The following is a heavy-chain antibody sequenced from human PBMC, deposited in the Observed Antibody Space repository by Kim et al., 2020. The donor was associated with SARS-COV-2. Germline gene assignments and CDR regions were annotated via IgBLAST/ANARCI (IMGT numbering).Heavy chain of an antibody. J-gene: IGHJ4*02. Sequence: SETLSLTCTVSGGSVSSGSYYWSWIRQSPGKGLEWIGYIYYSGSTDYNPSLKSRVTISVDTSKNQFSLKLSSVTAADTAVYYCARERYYYGSGSYFDYWGQGTLVTVSS. V-gene: IGHV4-61*01. CDR3: ARERYYYGSGSYFDY. D-gene: IGHD3-10*01. CDR2: IYYSGST. CDR1: GGSVSSGSYY.